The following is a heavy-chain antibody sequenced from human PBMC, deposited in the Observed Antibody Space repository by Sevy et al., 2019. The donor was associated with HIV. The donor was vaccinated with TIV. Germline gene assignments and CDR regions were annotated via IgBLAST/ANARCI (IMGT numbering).Heavy chain of an antibody. CDR3: ARDLRVDLDY. CDR1: GFTFSSYA. J-gene: IGHJ4*02. Sequence: GGSLRLSCAASGFTFSSYAFHWVRQAPGKGLEWVAVISFDGRKTDYANSVKGRFTTSKDNSKHTLHLRMSRLRGDDTAVYYCARDLRVDLDYWGQGTLVTVSS. CDR2: ISFDGRKT. V-gene: IGHV3-30*04.